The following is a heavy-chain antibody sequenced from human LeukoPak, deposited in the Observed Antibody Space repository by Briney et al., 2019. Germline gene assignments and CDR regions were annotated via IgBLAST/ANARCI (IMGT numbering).Heavy chain of an antibody. D-gene: IGHD3-16*01. CDR2: ILDSGYST. CDR3: AKLGGQPLHNYYVGV. V-gene: IGHV3-23*01. J-gene: IGHJ6*03. CDR1: GFTFSSYA. Sequence: GGSLRLSCAASGFTFSSYAMSWVRPAPGKGLEWVSGILDSGYSTYYANSMKGRFTISRDNSNNTLYLQMNSLRAEDTAVYYCAKLGGQPLHNYYVGVWGQGTTVTVSS.